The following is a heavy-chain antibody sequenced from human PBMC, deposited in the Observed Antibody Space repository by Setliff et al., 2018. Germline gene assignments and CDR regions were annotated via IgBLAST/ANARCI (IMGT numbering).Heavy chain of an antibody. CDR3: ARDRQYCSSPTCYSSYFYYYGMDV. Sequence: ASVKVSCKASGYSFSTYAMHWVRQAPGQRLEWMGWINGGNGNTKYSQKSQGRITITRDTSASTAYMEMSSLRSEDTAVYYCARDRQYCSSPTCYSSYFYYYGMDVWGQGTTVTVSS. D-gene: IGHD2-2*02. CDR2: INGGNGNT. V-gene: IGHV1-3*01. CDR1: GYSFSTYA. J-gene: IGHJ6*02.